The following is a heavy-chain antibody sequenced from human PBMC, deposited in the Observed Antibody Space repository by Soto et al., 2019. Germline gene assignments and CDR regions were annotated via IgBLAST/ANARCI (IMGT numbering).Heavy chain of an antibody. CDR3: ARNQLPPFRYFGWRPSYYYYGMDV. D-gene: IGHD3-9*01. CDR2: IWYDGSNK. Sequence: GGSLRLSCAASGFTFSSYGMHWVRQAPGKGLEWVAVIWYDGSNKYYADSVKGRFTISRDNSKNTLYLQVNSLRAEDTAVYYCARNQLPPFRYFGWRPSYYYYGMDVWGQGTTVTVSS. CDR1: GFTFSSYG. V-gene: IGHV3-33*01. J-gene: IGHJ6*02.